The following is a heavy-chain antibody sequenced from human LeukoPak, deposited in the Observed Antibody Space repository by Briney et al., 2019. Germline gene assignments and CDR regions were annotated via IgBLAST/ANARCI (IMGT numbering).Heavy chain of an antibody. CDR2: IRQDGSQK. CDR1: GFTFSSYW. D-gene: IGHD4-17*01. V-gene: IGHV3-7*03. Sequence: GGSLRLSCAASGFTFSSYWVSWVRQAPGKGLEWVATIRQDGSQKYYVDSVKGRFTISRDNAKNSLYLQRNSLRAEDTAVYYCARESGSVTSEVDFDYWGQGTLVTVSS. CDR3: ARESGSVTSEVDFDY. J-gene: IGHJ4*02.